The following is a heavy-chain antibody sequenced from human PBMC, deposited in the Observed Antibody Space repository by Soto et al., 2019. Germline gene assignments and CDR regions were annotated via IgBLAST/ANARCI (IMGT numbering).Heavy chain of an antibody. Sequence: QVQLVQSGAEVKKPGSSVKVSCKASGVTFSRQDMRWVRQAPGQGLEWMGGIIPIFGTPQYAEKFQDRVTITADESTSTAYMELSRLTSEDTALYYWSTNEGRDGYSFDYWGQGTLVTVSS. D-gene: IGHD5-12*01. J-gene: IGHJ4*02. CDR3: STNEGRDGYSFDY. CDR1: GVTFSRQD. V-gene: IGHV1-69*01. CDR2: IIPIFGTP.